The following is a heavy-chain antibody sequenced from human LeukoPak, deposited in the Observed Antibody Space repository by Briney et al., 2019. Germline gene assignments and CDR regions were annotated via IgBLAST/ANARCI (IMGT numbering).Heavy chain of an antibody. J-gene: IGHJ4*02. CDR1: GYSFTSYW. Sequence: GESLKISCKGSGYSFTSYWLGWVRQMPGKGLEWMGIIYPGDSDTRYSPSFQGQVTISADKSISTAYLQWSSLKASDTAMYYCARHRRIAAAAYYFDYWGQGTLVTVSS. V-gene: IGHV5-51*01. CDR2: IYPGDSDT. CDR3: ARHRRIAAAAYYFDY. D-gene: IGHD6-13*01.